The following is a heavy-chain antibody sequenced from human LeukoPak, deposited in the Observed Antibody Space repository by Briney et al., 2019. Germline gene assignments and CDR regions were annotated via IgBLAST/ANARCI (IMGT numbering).Heavy chain of an antibody. CDR1: GFTVSSNY. J-gene: IGHJ4*02. V-gene: IGHV3-53*01. Sequence: GGSLRLSCAASGFTVSSNYMSWVRQAPGKGLEWVSVIYSGGSTYYADSVKGRFTISRDNSKNTLYLQMNSLRAEDTAVYYCARKAGYYGSGSYAEYWGQGTLVTVSS. CDR3: ARKAGYYGSGSYAEY. CDR2: IYSGGST. D-gene: IGHD3-10*01.